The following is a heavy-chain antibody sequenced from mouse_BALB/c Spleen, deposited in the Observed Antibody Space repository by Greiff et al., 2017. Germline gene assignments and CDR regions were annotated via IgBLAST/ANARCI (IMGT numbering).Heavy chain of an antibody. CDR1: GFSLTSYG. V-gene: IGHV2-9*02. J-gene: IGHJ4*01. Sequence: VKLVESGPGLVAPSQSLSITCTVSGFSLTSYGVHWVRQPPGKGLEWPGVIWAGGSTNYNSALMSRLSISKDNSKSQVFLKMNSLQTDDTAMYYCARDIGGAMDYWGQGTSVTVSS. CDR3: ARDIGGAMDY. D-gene: IGHD3-1*01. CDR2: IWAGGST.